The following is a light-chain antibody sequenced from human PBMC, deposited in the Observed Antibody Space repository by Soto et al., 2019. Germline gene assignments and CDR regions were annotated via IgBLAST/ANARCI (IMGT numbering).Light chain of an antibody. CDR1: QSISSY. V-gene: IGKV1-39*01. CDR3: QQYDVYST. CDR2: AAS. Sequence: DIQMTQSPSSVSASVGDRVTITCRASQSISSYLNWYQQKPGKAPKLLIYAASNLQSGVPSRFSGSGSGTDFTLTISSLQPDDSATYYCQQYDVYSTFGQGTKVDIK. J-gene: IGKJ1*01.